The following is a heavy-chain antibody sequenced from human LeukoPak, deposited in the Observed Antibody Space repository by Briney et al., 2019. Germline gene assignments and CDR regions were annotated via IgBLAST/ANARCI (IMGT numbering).Heavy chain of an antibody. CDR1: GGSFSGYY. J-gene: IGHJ6*03. CDR2: INHSGST. CDR3: ARGTAAAGYDNYYYYYMDV. V-gene: IGHV4-34*01. Sequence: PSETLSLTCAVYGGSFSGYYWSWIRQPPGKGLEWIGEINHSGSTNYNPSLKSRVTISVDTSKNQFSLKLSSVTAADTAVYYCARGTAAAGYDNYYYYYMDVWGKGTTVTVSS. D-gene: IGHD6-13*01.